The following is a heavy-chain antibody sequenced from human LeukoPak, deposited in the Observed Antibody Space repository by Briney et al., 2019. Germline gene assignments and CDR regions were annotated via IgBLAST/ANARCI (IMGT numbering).Heavy chain of an antibody. CDR1: GFTFSSYG. V-gene: IGHV3-30*18. Sequence: PGGPLRLSCAASGFTFSSYGMHWVRQAPGKGLEWVAVISYDGSNKYYADSVKGRFTISRDNSKNTLYLQMNSLRAEDTAVYYCAKGHYGSGSYYYIDYWGQGTLVTVSS. D-gene: IGHD3-10*01. CDR2: ISYDGSNK. J-gene: IGHJ4*02. CDR3: AKGHYGSGSYYYIDY.